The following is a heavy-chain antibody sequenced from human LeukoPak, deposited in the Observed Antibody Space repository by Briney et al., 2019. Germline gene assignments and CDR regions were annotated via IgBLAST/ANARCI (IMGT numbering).Heavy chain of an antibody. CDR1: GYSFTSYW. Sequence: GESLKISCKGSGYSFTSYWIGWVRQMPGEGLEWMGIIYPGDSDTRYSPSFQGQVTISADKSISTAYLQWSSLKASDTAMYYCARPAYCSGGSCHRDYWGQGTLVTVSS. J-gene: IGHJ4*02. CDR2: IYPGDSDT. D-gene: IGHD2-15*01. V-gene: IGHV5-51*01. CDR3: ARPAYCSGGSCHRDY.